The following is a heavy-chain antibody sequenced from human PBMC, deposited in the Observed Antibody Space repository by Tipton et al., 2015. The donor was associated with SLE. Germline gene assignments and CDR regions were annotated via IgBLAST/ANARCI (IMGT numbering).Heavy chain of an antibody. CDR1: GGSISSSSYY. CDR3: ARTKAVAGTGSFDY. D-gene: IGHD6-19*01. J-gene: IGHJ4*02. V-gene: IGHV4-39*07. CDR2: INHSGST. Sequence: TLSLTCTVSGGSISSSSYYWSWIRQPPGKGLEWIGEINHSGSTNYNPSLKSRVTISVDTSKNQFSLKLSSVTAADTAVYYCARTKAVAGTGSFDYWGQGTLVSVSS.